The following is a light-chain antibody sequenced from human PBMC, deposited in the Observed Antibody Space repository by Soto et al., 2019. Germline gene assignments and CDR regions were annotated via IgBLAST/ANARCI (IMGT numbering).Light chain of an antibody. J-gene: IGKJ1*01. CDR2: GAS. CDR3: QQYGGSSWT. Sequence: EIVLTQSPDTLSLSPGESATLSCRASQSVGSSYLAWYQQKPGQAPRLLIYGASSRATGVPDRFSGSASGTEFILTISRLEPEDLAVYYCQQYGGSSWTFGQGTKVEIK. CDR1: QSVGSSY. V-gene: IGKV3-20*01.